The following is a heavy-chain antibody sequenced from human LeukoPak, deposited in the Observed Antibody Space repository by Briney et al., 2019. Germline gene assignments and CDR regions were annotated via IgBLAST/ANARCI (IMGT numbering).Heavy chain of an antibody. D-gene: IGHD6-19*01. Sequence: ASVKVSCQASGYTFTDYYIHWVRQAPGQGLEWMGWINSNSGGPNYAQNFQGRVTMTRDTPIGTAYMELSRLTSDDTAVYYCAREVGASGWVDGVNTKNYYYFYMDVWGKGTTVTVSS. V-gene: IGHV1-2*02. CDR2: INSNSGGP. CDR1: GYTFTDYY. CDR3: AREVGASGWVDGVNTKNYYYFYMDV. J-gene: IGHJ6*03.